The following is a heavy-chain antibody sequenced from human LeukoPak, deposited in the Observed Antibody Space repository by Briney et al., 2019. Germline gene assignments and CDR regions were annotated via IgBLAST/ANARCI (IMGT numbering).Heavy chain of an antibody. CDR1: GGSISSYY. V-gene: IGHV4-59*01. CDR3: ASYKRNAFDI. CDR2: IYYSGST. Sequence: SETLSLTCTVSGGSISSYYWSWIRQPPGKGLEWIGYIYYSGSTNYNPSLKSRVTISVDTSKNQCSLKLSSVTAADTAVYYCASYKRNAFDIWGQGTMVTVSS. J-gene: IGHJ3*02. D-gene: IGHD1-1*01.